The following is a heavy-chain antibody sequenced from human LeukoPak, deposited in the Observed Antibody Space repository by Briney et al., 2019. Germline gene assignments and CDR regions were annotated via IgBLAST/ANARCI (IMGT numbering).Heavy chain of an antibody. Sequence: SETLSLTCTVSGGSISSGSYYWSWIRQPAGKGLEWIWRIYTSGSTNYNPSLKSRVTISVDTSKNQFSLKLSSVTAADTAVYYCVLTYYYDSSGYYLLNLFRQHWGQGTLVTVSS. CDR2: IYTSGST. CDR1: GGSISSGSYY. J-gene: IGHJ1*01. V-gene: IGHV4-61*02. D-gene: IGHD3-22*01. CDR3: VLTYYYDSSGYYLLNLFRQH.